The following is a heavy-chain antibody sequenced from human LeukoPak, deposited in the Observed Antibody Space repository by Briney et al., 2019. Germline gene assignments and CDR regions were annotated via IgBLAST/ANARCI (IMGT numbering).Heavy chain of an antibody. J-gene: IGHJ4*02. Sequence: ASVKVSCKASGYTFTSYGISWVGRAPGQGLDGMGWISAYNGNTNYAQKLQGRVTMTTDTSTSTAYMELRSLRSDDTAVYYCARPDYYDSSGYLNYWGQGTLVTVSS. V-gene: IGHV1-18*01. D-gene: IGHD3-22*01. CDR3: ARPDYYDSSGYLNY. CDR1: GYTFTSYG. CDR2: ISAYNGNT.